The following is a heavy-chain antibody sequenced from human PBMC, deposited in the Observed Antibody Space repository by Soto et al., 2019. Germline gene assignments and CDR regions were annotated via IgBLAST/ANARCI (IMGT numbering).Heavy chain of an antibody. CDR1: DGSISSYY. Sequence: QVQLQESGPGLVKPSETLSLTCTVSDGSISSYYWSWLRQPPGKGLEWIGYIYDSGSTLYNPSLKSLVTISVDRPNNQFSLKLRSVTAADTAIYYCAGDIRSGSYRFDYWGQGTLVTVFS. J-gene: IGHJ4*02. D-gene: IGHD1-26*01. CDR3: AGDIRSGSYRFDY. V-gene: IGHV4-59*08. CDR2: IYDSGST.